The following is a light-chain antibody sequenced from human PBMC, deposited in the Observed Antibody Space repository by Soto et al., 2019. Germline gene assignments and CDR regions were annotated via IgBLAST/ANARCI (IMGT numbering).Light chain of an antibody. Sequence: EIVLTQSPGTLSLSLGERATLSCRASQRISSSYLAWYQQKPGQAPRLLIQGASSRATGIPDRFSGSGSGTDFTLTISRLEPEDFAVYYCQQFGSSAWTFGQGTKVDIK. J-gene: IGKJ1*01. CDR1: QRISSSY. CDR3: QQFGSSAWT. V-gene: IGKV3-20*01. CDR2: GAS.